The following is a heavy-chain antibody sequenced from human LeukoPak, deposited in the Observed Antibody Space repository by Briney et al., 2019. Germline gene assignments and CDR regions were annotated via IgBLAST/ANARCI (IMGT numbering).Heavy chain of an antibody. Sequence: GRSLRLSCAASGFTLRSFGMHWVRQAPGKGLEWLAVISDDGSRKYYADSVKGRFTISRDNSRNTLYLQMDSLRPEDTAVYYCAKECLGSGSQYGSYHDYWGQGTLVTVPS. CDR3: AKECLGSGSQYGSYHDY. CDR1: GFTLRSFG. J-gene: IGHJ4*02. D-gene: IGHD1-26*01. CDR2: ISDDGSRK. V-gene: IGHV3-30*18.